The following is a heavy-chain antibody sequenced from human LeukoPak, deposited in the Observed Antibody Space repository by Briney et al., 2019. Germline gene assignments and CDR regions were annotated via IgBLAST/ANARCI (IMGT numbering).Heavy chain of an antibody. CDR1: GFTFSSYA. D-gene: IGHD6-19*01. J-gene: IGHJ4*02. Sequence: PGGSLRLSCAASGFTFSSYAMSWVRQAPGKGLEWVSAISGSGGSTYYADSVKGRFTISRDNSKNTLYLQMNSLRAEDTAVYYYATIQGYSSGWYFRYWGQGTLVTVSS. CDR3: ATIQGYSSGWYFRY. V-gene: IGHV3-23*01. CDR2: ISGSGGST.